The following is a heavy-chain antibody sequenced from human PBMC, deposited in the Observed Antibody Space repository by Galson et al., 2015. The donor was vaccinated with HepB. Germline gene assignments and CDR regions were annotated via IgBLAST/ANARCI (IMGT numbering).Heavy chain of an antibody. V-gene: IGHV4-59*08. J-gene: IGHJ2*01. CDR1: GDSISGYY. CDR3: ARLGEEFDSSGRYRSYWYFAL. Sequence: ETLSLTCAVSGDSISGYYWSWIRQPPGKGLEWIGYISDSGTTRYNASLKSRLAISVDTSQDEVSLKLSSVTAADTAVYYCARLGEEFDSSGRYRSYWYFALWGRGTLVIVSS. CDR2: ISDSGTT. D-gene: IGHD3-22*01.